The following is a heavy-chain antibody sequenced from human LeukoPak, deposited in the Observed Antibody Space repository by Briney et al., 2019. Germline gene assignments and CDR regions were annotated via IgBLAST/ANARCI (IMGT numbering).Heavy chain of an antibody. V-gene: IGHV3-23*01. CDR3: AKDPRCSSTSRYSN. CDR1: GFTFSSYA. CDR2: ISGSGGST. Sequence: GGSLRLSCAASGFTFSSYAMSWVRQAQGKGLEWVSAISGSGGSTYYADSVKGRFTISRDNSKNTLYLQMNSLRAEDTAVYYCAKDPRCSSTSRYSNWGQGTLVTVSS. J-gene: IGHJ4*02. D-gene: IGHD2-2*02.